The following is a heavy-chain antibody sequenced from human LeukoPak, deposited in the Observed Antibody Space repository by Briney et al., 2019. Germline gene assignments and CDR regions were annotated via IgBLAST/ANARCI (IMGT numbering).Heavy chain of an antibody. CDR3: VKQQQLAGWAFDI. CDR1: GFPFSSYA. J-gene: IGHJ3*02. CDR2: ISSNGGST. V-gene: IGHV3-64D*09. Sequence: GGSLRLSCSASGFPFSSYAMHWVRQAPGKGLEYVSAISSNGGSTYYADSVKGRFTISRDNSKNTLYLQMSSLRAEDTAVYYCVKQQQLAGWAFDIWGQGTMVTVSS. D-gene: IGHD6-13*01.